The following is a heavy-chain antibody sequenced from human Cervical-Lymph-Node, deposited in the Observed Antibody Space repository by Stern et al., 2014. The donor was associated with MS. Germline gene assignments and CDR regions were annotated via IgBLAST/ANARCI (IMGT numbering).Heavy chain of an antibody. J-gene: IGHJ6*02. CDR2: IHPGDSDT. Sequence: VQLVQSGAEVKKPGESLKLSCKGFGYNFDTYWIGGVRQLPGKGLERMGIIHPGDSDTRYNPSFLSPGPTSSDKSINTPYVQMRSLKASDTALYYCAREGARSLDVWGQGTTVTVFS. V-gene: IGHV5-51*01. CDR1: GYNFDTYW. D-gene: IGHD3-16*01. CDR3: AREGARSLDV.